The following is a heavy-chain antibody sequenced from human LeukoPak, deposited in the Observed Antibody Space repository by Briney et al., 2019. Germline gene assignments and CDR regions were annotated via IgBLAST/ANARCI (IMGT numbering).Heavy chain of an antibody. CDR3: AREWVLVVPAAMGYAADYMDV. Sequence: GGSLRLSCAASGFTFSDYYMSWIRQAPGKGLEWVSYISSSGSTIYYADSVKGRFTISRDNAKNSLYLQMNSLRAEDTAVYYCAREWVLVVPAAMGYAADYMDVWGKGTTVTVSS. CDR1: GFTFSDYY. D-gene: IGHD2-2*01. J-gene: IGHJ6*03. V-gene: IGHV3-11*04. CDR2: ISSSGSTI.